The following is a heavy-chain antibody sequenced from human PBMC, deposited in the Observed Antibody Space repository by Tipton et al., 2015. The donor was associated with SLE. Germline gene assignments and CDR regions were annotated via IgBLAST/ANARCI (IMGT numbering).Heavy chain of an antibody. D-gene: IGHD2-21*01. CDR2: ITGGGFNT. Sequence: GSLRLSCVASGITFGGYAMTWVRQAPGKGLEWVSSITGGGFNTYYADSVKGRFTISRDNSKNTLYLQMNSLRAEDTAVFYCARYGDYGPLRHWGQGTLVTVSS. V-gene: IGHV3-23*01. CDR3: ARYGDYGPLRH. J-gene: IGHJ4*02. CDR1: GITFGGYA.